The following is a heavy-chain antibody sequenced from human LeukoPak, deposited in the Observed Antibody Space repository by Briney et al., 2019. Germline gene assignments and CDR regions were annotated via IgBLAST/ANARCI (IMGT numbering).Heavy chain of an antibody. D-gene: IGHD3-22*01. CDR2: IYYSGST. Sequence: SETLSLTCTVSGGSISSSSYYWGWIRQPPGKGLEWIGSIYYSGSTYYIPSLKSRVTISVDTSKNQFSLKLSSVTAADTAVYYCARDDPYYYDSSGYYTFAAWGQGTLVTVSS. V-gene: IGHV4-39*07. J-gene: IGHJ5*02. CDR3: ARDDPYYYDSSGYYTFAA. CDR1: GGSISSSSYY.